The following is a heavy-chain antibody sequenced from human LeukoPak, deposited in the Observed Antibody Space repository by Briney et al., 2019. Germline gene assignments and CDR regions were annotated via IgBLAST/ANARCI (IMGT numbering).Heavy chain of an antibody. CDR1: GFTVNSNY. CDR3: ARLTADGRLYFVD. D-gene: IGHD6-13*01. Sequence: GGSLRLSCAASGFTVNSNYLSWDRQAPGKGLEWVSTLYNTGNTYYANSVKGRFSISRDNSKNTLFLQMNSLRAEDTAVYYCARLTADGRLYFVDWGPGTLVTVSS. V-gene: IGHV3-53*01. CDR2: LYNTGNT. J-gene: IGHJ4*02.